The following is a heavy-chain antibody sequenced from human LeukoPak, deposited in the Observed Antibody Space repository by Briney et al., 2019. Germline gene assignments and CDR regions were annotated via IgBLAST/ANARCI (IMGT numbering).Heavy chain of an antibody. CDR3: ARGREGYNSRYSDY. V-gene: IGHV3-74*01. Sequence: GGSLRLSCAASGFTFTGYWMHWVRQAPGKGLVWVSRINSDGSSANCADSVKGRFTISRDNAKNTLYLQMNSLRAEDTAVYYCARGREGYNSRYSDYWGQGTLVTVSS. CDR1: GFTFTGYW. D-gene: IGHD5-24*01. CDR2: INSDGSSA. J-gene: IGHJ4*02.